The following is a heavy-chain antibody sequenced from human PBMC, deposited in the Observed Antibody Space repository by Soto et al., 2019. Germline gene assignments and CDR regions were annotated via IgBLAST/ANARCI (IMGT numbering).Heavy chain of an antibody. Sequence: GGSLRLSCAASGFTFSSYSMNWVRQAPGKGLEWVSSISSSSSYIYYADSVKGRFTISRDNAKNSLYLQMNSLRAEDTAVYYCAREVDYDYIWGSYRPFDYWGQGTLVTVSS. V-gene: IGHV3-21*01. J-gene: IGHJ4*02. D-gene: IGHD3-16*02. CDR3: AREVDYDYIWGSYRPFDY. CDR2: ISSSSSYI. CDR1: GFTFSSYS.